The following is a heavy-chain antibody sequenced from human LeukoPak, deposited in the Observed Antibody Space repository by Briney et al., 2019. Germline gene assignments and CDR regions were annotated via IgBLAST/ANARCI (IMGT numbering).Heavy chain of an antibody. V-gene: IGHV3-30-3*01. CDR2: ISYDGSNK. Sequence: PGGSLRLACEASGFTFSSYAMHWVRQAPGKGLEWVAVISYDGSNKYYADSVKGRFTISRDNSKNTLYLQMNSLRAEDTAVYYCARVRYFDYWGQGTLVTVSS. CDR3: ARVRYFDY. J-gene: IGHJ4*02. CDR1: GFTFSSYA.